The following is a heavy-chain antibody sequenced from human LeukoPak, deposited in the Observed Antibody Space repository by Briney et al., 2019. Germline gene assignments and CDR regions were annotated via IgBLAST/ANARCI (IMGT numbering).Heavy chain of an antibody. CDR2: IYYSGST. J-gene: IGHJ4*02. V-gene: IGHV4-59*01. CDR1: GGSISSYY. Sequence: PSETLSITCTVSGGSISSYYWSWIRQPPGKGLEWIGYIYYSGSTNYNPSLKSRVTISVDTSKNQFSLKLSSVTAADTAVYYCAREANSGWYSWGQGTLVTVSS. CDR3: AREANSGWYS. D-gene: IGHD6-19*01.